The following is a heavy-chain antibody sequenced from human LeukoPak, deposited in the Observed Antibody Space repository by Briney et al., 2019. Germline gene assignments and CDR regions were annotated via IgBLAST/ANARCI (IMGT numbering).Heavy chain of an antibody. D-gene: IGHD7-27*01. Sequence: PGGSLRLSCTASGLTFSTSGFNWVRQAPGKGLEWVASIGPTGSDRYHADSIKGRFTISRDNAKNSLYLQMNSLRAEDTAVYYCARSLGFDYWGQGTLVTVSS. J-gene: IGHJ4*02. CDR3: ARSLGFDY. CDR1: GLTFSTSG. V-gene: IGHV3-21*01. CDR2: IGPTGSDR.